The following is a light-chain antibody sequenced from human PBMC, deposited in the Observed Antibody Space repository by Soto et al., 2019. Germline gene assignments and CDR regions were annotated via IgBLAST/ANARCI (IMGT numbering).Light chain of an antibody. Sequence: EIVLTQSPATLSLSPGERATLSCRASQSVSSYLAWYQQKPGQAPRLLIYDASNRATGIPARFSGSGSGTDITLTISSLEPEDFADYYCQQRSNWPPWTFGQGTKVEIK. V-gene: IGKV3-11*01. CDR1: QSVSSY. CDR3: QQRSNWPPWT. J-gene: IGKJ1*01. CDR2: DAS.